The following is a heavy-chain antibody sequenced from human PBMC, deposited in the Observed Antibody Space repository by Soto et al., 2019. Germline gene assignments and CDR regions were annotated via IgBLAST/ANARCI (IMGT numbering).Heavy chain of an antibody. CDR2: IRYDGSDE. Sequence: QVQLVESGGGVVQPGGSLRLSCAASVSIFKGHGMHWVRQAPGKGLEWVAIIRYDGSDEHYGDSVEGRFTISRDNSNNMLYLQMNSLRAEDTAVYYCARDGVGATTFFGFLDYWGQGTLVTVSS. V-gene: IGHV3-33*08. D-gene: IGHD1-26*01. CDR3: ARDGVGATTFFGFLDY. CDR1: VSIFKGHG. J-gene: IGHJ4*02.